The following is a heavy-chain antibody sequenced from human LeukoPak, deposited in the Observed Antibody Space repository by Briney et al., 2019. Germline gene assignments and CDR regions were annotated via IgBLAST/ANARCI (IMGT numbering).Heavy chain of an antibody. CDR3: ARLRASAFDI. V-gene: IGHV5-51*01. CDR2: IYPDDSDT. Sequence: GESLKISCKGSGYSFTSYWIGWVRQMPGKGLEWMGIIYPDDSDTKYSPSFQGHVTISADKSIITAYLQWSSLKASDTAMYYCARLRASAFDIWGQGTMVTVSS. CDR1: GYSFTSYW. J-gene: IGHJ3*02.